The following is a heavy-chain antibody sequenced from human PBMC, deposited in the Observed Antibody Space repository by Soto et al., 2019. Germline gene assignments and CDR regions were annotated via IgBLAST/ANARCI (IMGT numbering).Heavy chain of an antibody. Sequence: SETLSLTCTVSGGSISSSSYYWGWIRQPPGKGLEWIGSIYYSGSTYYNPSLKSRVTISVDTSKDQFSLKLSSVTAADTAVYYCARRTPTRSIVNWFDPWGQGTLVTVSS. V-gene: IGHV4-39*01. CDR1: GGSISSSSYY. D-gene: IGHD6-6*01. CDR2: IYYSGST. CDR3: ARRTPTRSIVNWFDP. J-gene: IGHJ5*02.